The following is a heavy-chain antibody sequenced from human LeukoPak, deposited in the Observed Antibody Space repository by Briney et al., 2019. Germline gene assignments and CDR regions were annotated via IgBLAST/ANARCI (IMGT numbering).Heavy chain of an antibody. J-gene: IGHJ4*02. CDR2: INPNSGGT. CDR1: GYTFTGYY. D-gene: IGHD5-12*01. Sequence: ASVKVSCKASGYTFTGYYMHWVRQAPGQGLEWMGWINPNSGGTNYAQKFQGRVTMTRDTSISTAYMELSRLRSDDTAVYYCARDTNYGGYVGYFDYWGQGTLVTVSS. V-gene: IGHV1-2*02. CDR3: ARDTNYGGYVGYFDY.